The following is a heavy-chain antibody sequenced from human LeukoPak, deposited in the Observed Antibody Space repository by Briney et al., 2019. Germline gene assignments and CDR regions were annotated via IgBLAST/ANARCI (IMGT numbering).Heavy chain of an antibody. D-gene: IGHD2-15*01. J-gene: IGHJ5*02. CDR3: ARHPLYCSGGSCYGNWFDP. CDR1: GGSISSSSYY. Sequence: SETLSLTCTVSGGSISSSSYYWGWIRQPPGKGLEWIGSIYYSGSTYYNPSLKSRVTISVDTSKNQFSLKLSSVTAADTAVYCCARHPLYCSGGSCYGNWFDPWGQGTLVTVSS. CDR2: IYYSGST. V-gene: IGHV4-39*01.